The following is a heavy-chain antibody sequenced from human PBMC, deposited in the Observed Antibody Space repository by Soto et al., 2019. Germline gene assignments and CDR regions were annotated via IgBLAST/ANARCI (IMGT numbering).Heavy chain of an antibody. J-gene: IGHJ5*01. V-gene: IGHV1-18*01. CDR2: ISAYSGGT. D-gene: IGHD3-9*01. CDR1: GYTFSSDG. Sequence: ASVKVSCKASGYTFSSDGVTWVRQAPGQGLEWMGWISAYSGGTKSAQKYQDRVTMTTDTATNTAYMELRSLRSDDTAVYYCARERYYDVLTGPDSWGQGMLVTVSS. CDR3: ARERYYDVLTGPDS.